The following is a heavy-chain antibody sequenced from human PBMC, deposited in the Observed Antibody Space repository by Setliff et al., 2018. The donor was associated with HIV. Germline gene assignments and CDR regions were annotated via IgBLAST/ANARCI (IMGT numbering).Heavy chain of an antibody. CDR2: VYHSGST. CDR3: ARVGVNQYYFDY. D-gene: IGHD3-22*01. Sequence: SETLSLTCAVSGGYISSTKWWSWVRQPPGKGLEWIGEVYHSGSTNYNPSLKSRVTISVDTSKNQFSLKLSSVTAADTAVYYCARVGVNQYYFDYWGQGTLVTVSS. J-gene: IGHJ4*02. V-gene: IGHV4-4*02. CDR1: GGYISSTKW.